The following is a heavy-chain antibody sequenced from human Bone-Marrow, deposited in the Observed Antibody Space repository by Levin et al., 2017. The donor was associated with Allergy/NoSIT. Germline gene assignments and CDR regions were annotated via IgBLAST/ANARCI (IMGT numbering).Heavy chain of an antibody. V-gene: IGHV3-23*01. Sequence: GGSLRLSCAASGFTFSSYAMSWVRQAPGKGLEWVSAISGSGGSTYYADSVKGRFTISRDNSKNTLYLQMNSLRAEDTAVYYCAKSPTSKYSGYEGAFDIWGQGTMVTVSS. CDR3: AKSPTSKYSGYEGAFDI. CDR2: ISGSGGST. J-gene: IGHJ3*02. D-gene: IGHD5-12*01. CDR1: GFTFSSYA.